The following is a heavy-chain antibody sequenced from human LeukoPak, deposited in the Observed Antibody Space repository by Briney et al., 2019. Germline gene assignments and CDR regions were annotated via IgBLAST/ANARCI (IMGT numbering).Heavy chain of an antibody. CDR1: GFTFSSYA. Sequence: GGSLRLSCAASGFTFSSYAMSWVRQAPGKGLEWVSGISSSGGSTYYADSVKGRFTISRDNSKNTLYLQMNSLRAEDTALYYCAKEGSNGASSDYYYYMDVWGKGTTVTVSS. CDR2: ISSSGGST. CDR3: AKEGSNGASSDYYYYMDV. D-gene: IGHD1-26*01. V-gene: IGHV3-23*01. J-gene: IGHJ6*03.